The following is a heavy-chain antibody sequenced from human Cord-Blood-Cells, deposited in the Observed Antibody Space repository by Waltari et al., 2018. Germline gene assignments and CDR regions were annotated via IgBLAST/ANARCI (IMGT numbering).Heavy chain of an antibody. CDR1: GGSISSYY. Sequence: QVQLQESGPGLVKPSETLSLTCTVSGGSISSYYWSWIRQPPGKGLEWIGYSYYSGSTNYNPSRKSRVTISVDTSKNQFSLKLSSVTAADTAVYYCARESCSSTSCPYYYYMDVWGKGTTVTVSS. V-gene: IGHV4-59*01. D-gene: IGHD2-2*01. CDR2: SYYSGST. J-gene: IGHJ6*03. CDR3: ARESCSSTSCPYYYYMDV.